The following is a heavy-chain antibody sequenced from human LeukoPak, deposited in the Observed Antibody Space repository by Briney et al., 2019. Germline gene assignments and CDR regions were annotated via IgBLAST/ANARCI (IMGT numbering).Heavy chain of an antibody. Sequence: GGSLRLSCAASGFTFSDHYMDWVRQAPGKGLEWVGRIRNKANSYSTEYAASVKGRFTISRDDSKNSVYLQMNSLKTEDTAVYCCARGGSWAPLDVWGQGTTVTVTS. CDR1: GFTFSDHY. CDR2: IRNKANSYST. D-gene: IGHD3-16*01. CDR3: ARGGSWAPLDV. J-gene: IGHJ6*02. V-gene: IGHV3-72*01.